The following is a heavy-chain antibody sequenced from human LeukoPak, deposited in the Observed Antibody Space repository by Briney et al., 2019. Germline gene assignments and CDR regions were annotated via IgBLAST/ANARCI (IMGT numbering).Heavy chain of an antibody. CDR2: INPNNGGS. D-gene: IGHD1-7*01. CDR1: GYTFTGYY. CDR3: ARGPSGTGTTVY. Sequence: ASVKVSCKXSGYTFTGYYVHWVRQAPGQVLERMGRINPNNGGSDYAQKFQGRVTMTRDTSITTAYMDLSRLTSDDTAVYYCARGPSGTGTTVYWGQGTLVTVSS. J-gene: IGHJ4*02. V-gene: IGHV1-2*06.